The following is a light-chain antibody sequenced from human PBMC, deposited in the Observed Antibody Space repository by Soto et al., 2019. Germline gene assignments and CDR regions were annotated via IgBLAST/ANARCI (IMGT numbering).Light chain of an antibody. CDR1: QSVSSSY. V-gene: IGKV3-20*01. J-gene: IGKJ4*01. CDR2: DAS. Sequence: EIVLTQSPGTLSLSPGERATLSCRASQSVSSSYLAWYQQKPGQAPRLLIYDASSRATGIPDRFSGGGPGTDFTLTISRLQPEDFEVYYCTHFSSYPLTLGGGTKVDIK. CDR3: THFSSYPLT.